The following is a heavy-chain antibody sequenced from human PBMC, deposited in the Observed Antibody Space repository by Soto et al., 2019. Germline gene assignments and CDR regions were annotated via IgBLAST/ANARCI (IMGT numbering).Heavy chain of an antibody. Sequence: QVQLVESGGGLVKPGGSLRLSCAASGFTFSDYYMSWIRQAPGKGLEWLSYISASSRYTNYADSVKGRFTISRDNAKNSPYLQMNTLRAEDAAVYYCARDHHRYSGYDDVDYWGQATVVTVPS. V-gene: IGHV3-11*05. J-gene: IGHJ4*02. D-gene: IGHD5-12*01. CDR1: GFTFSDYY. CDR3: ARDHHRYSGYDDVDY. CDR2: ISASSRYT.